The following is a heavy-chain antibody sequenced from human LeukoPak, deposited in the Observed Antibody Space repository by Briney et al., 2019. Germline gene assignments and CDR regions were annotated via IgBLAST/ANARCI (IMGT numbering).Heavy chain of an antibody. Sequence: GGSLRLSCAASGFTFSNAWMSWVRQAPGKGLEWVGRIKSKTDGGTTDYAAPVKGRFTISRDDSKNTLYLQMNSLRAEDTAVYYCARVPAYYEHRGNVLDSWGQGTLVTVSS. CDR2: IKSKTDGGTT. D-gene: IGHD3-22*01. CDR3: ARVPAYYEHRGNVLDS. J-gene: IGHJ4*02. V-gene: IGHV3-15*01. CDR1: GFTFSNAW.